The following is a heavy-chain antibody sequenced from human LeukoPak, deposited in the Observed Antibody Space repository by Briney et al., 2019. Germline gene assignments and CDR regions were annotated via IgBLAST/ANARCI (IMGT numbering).Heavy chain of an antibody. CDR1: GYSISSGYY. V-gene: IGHV4-38-2*02. Sequence: KSSETLSLTCTVSGYSISSGYYWGWIRQPPGKGLEWIGSIYHSGSTYYNPSLKSRVTISVDTSKNQFSLKLSSVTAADTAVCYCAGVGVGDCSSTSCPDYYYMDVWGKGTTVTVSS. J-gene: IGHJ6*03. CDR3: AGVGVGDCSSTSCPDYYYMDV. D-gene: IGHD2-2*01. CDR2: IYHSGST.